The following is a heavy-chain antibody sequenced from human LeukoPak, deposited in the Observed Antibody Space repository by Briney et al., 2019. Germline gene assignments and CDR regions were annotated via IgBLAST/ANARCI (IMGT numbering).Heavy chain of an antibody. J-gene: IGHJ6*02. V-gene: IGHV3-9*01. Sequence: GGSLRLSCAASGFNFVDYAMHWVRQAPGKGLDWVSGISWNSGNIDYADSVKGRFTISRDNAKNSVYLHMSSLRPEDTALYYCAKEGRIQLWSGGYYYYGLDVWGQGTTVTVSS. D-gene: IGHD5-18*01. CDR2: ISWNSGNI. CDR1: GFNFVDYA. CDR3: AKEGRIQLWSGGYYYYGLDV.